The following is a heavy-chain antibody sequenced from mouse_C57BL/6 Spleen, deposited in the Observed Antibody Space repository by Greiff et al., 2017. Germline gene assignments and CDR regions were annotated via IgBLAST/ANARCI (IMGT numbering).Heavy chain of an antibody. D-gene: IGHD2-5*01. CDR3: ARRAYYSNSYAMDY. CDR2: ISDGGSYT. CDR1: GFTFSSYA. J-gene: IGHJ4*01. Sequence: EVQGVESGGGLVKPGGSLKLSCAASGFTFSSYAMSWVRQTPEKRLEWVATISDGGSYTYYPDNVKGRFTISRDNAKNNLYLQMSHLKSEDTAMYYCARRAYYSNSYAMDYWGQGTSVTVSS. V-gene: IGHV5-4*01.